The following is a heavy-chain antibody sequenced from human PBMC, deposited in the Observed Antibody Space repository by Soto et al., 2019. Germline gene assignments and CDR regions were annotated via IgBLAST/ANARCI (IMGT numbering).Heavy chain of an antibody. V-gene: IGHV3-23*01. CDR2: ISGGGERT. D-gene: IGHD6-6*01. J-gene: IGHJ5*02. Sequence: EVQLSESGGGLVQPGGSLRLSCEASGFSFSTHAMSWVRQAPGKGLEWVSVISGGGERTHYADSVKGRFSISREMSKTALYWQLNSLREGAPAVYYCAKDGNEYNVYLGLFDPLGEGTLVTFSS. CDR3: AKDGNEYNVYLGLFDP. CDR1: GFSFSTHA.